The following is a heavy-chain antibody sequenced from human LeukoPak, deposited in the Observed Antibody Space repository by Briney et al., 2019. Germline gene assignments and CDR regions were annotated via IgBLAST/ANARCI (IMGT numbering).Heavy chain of an antibody. CDR2: IHYSGRT. J-gene: IGHJ4*02. CDR1: GGSISSSY. D-gene: IGHD2-8*01. Sequence: PSETLSLTCTVPGGSISSSYWSCIRQPPGKGLGWIAFIHYSGRTNSNPSLKSRVTISLDTSKNHFSLKLNSVTAADTAVYFCARHANGGTYPLDFWGQGTLVTVSP. V-gene: IGHV4-59*08. CDR3: ARHANGGTYPLDF.